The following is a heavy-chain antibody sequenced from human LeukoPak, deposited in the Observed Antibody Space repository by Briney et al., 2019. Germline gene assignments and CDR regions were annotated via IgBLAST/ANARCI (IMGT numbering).Heavy chain of an antibody. V-gene: IGHV4-59*01. Sequence: PSETLSLTCTVSGGSISSYYWSWIRQPPGKGLEWIGYIYYSGSTNYNPSLESRVTISVDTSKNQFSLKLSSVTAADTAVYYCASTRKDFWSGPDYWGQGTLVTVSS. CDR1: GGSISSYY. D-gene: IGHD3-3*01. J-gene: IGHJ4*02. CDR2: IYYSGST. CDR3: ASTRKDFWSGPDY.